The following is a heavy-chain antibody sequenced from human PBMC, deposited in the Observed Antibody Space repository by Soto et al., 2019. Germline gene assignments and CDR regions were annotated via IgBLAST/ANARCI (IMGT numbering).Heavy chain of an antibody. CDR1: GYTFTSYY. J-gene: IGHJ6*02. Sequence: GASVKVSCKASGYTFTSYYMHWVRQAPGQGLEWIGIINPSGGSTSYAQKFQGRVTMTRDTSTSTVYMELSSLRSEDTAVYYCARDRRGGSVTTLRLYYYYGMDVWGQGTTVTSP. D-gene: IGHD4-17*01. CDR2: INPSGGST. CDR3: ARDRRGGSVTTLRLYYYYGMDV. V-gene: IGHV1-46*01.